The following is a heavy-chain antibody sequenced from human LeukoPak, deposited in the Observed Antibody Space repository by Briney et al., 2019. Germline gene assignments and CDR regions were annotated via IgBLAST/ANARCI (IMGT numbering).Heavy chain of an antibody. Sequence: SGTLSLTCTVSGGSISSYYWSWIRQPPGKGLEWIGYIYYSGSTNYNPSLKSRVTISVDTSKNQFSLKLSSVTAADTAVYYCARGGSSSWYPVPEYFQHWGQGTLVTVSS. J-gene: IGHJ1*01. V-gene: IGHV4-59*01. CDR1: GGSISSYY. CDR2: IYYSGST. CDR3: ARGGSSSWYPVPEYFQH. D-gene: IGHD6-13*01.